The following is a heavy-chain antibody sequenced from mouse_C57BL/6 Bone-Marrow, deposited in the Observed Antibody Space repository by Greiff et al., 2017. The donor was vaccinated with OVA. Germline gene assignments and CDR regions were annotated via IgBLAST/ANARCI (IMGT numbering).Heavy chain of an antibody. J-gene: IGHJ1*03. Sequence: VQLQQSGPELVKPGASVKISCKASGYTFTDYYMNWVKQSHGKSLEWIGDINPNNGGTSYNQKFKGKATLTVDKSSSTAYMELRSLTSEDSAVYYCARVVPFYYYGSSWYFDVWGTGTTVTVSS. V-gene: IGHV1-26*01. CDR1: GYTFTDYY. CDR3: ARVVPFYYYGSSWYFDV. D-gene: IGHD1-1*01. CDR2: INPNNGGT.